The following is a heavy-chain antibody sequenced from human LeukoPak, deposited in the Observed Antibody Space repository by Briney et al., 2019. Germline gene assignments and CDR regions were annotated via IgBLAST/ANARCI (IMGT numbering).Heavy chain of an antibody. D-gene: IGHD2-21*02. Sequence: GGSLRLSCAASGFTFDDYAMHWVRQAPGKGLEWVSGISWNSGSIGYADSVKGRFTISRDNAKNSLYLQMNNVRADDTAVYYCARTSTDCLDCWGQGTLVTVSS. CDR2: ISWNSGSI. J-gene: IGHJ4*02. CDR3: ARTSTDCLDC. V-gene: IGHV3-9*01. CDR1: GFTFDDYA.